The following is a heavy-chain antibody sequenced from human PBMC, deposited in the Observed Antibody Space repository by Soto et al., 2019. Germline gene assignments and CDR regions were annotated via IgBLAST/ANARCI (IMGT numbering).Heavy chain of an antibody. Sequence: QVQLVQSGAEVKKPGSSVKVSCKASGGTFSSYAISWVRQAPGQGLEWMGGLIPIFGTANYAQKFQGRVTITADKSTSTAYMELSSLRSEDTAVYYCANGRVTYVGVGYYYYYGMDVWGQGTTVTVSS. CDR1: GGTFSSYA. V-gene: IGHV1-69*06. J-gene: IGHJ6*02. CDR2: LIPIFGTA. CDR3: ANGRVTYVGVGYYYYYGMDV. D-gene: IGHD2-21*02.